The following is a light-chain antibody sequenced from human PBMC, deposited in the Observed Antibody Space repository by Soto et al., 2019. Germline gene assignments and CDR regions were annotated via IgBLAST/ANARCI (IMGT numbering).Light chain of an antibody. CDR2: GAS. CDR1: QSVSSN. Sequence: IVMTHSPATLSVSPGERATLSCRASQSVSSNLAWYQQKPGQAPRLLIYGASTRATGIPARFSGSGSGTEFTLTISSLQSEDFAVYYCQQYNNWPPRTFGQGTNVDNK. CDR3: QQYNNWPPRT. V-gene: IGKV3-15*01. J-gene: IGKJ1*01.